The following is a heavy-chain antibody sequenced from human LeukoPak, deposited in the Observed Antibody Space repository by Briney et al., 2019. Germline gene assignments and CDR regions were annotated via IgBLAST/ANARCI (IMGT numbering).Heavy chain of an antibody. J-gene: IGHJ4*02. CDR1: GGSIRTTSSQ. Sequence: PSETLSLTCTVSGGSIRTTSSQWGWIRQPPGKGLEWIGSIFYSGYTYSNSSLESRVTMSVDTSKNQFSLKLNSVTAADTAIYYCARHFACHTRNFDYWGQGTLVTVSS. V-gene: IGHV4-39*01. CDR2: IFYSGYT. CDR3: ARHFACHTRNFDY.